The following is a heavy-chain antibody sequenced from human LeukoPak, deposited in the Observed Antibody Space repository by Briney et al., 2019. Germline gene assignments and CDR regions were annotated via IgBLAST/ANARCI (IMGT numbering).Heavy chain of an antibody. CDR1: GGSISSDY. D-gene: IGHD3-9*01. J-gene: IGHJ4*02. CDR2: IYHSGST. Sequence: SETLSLTCTVSGGSISSDYWSWIRQPPGKGLEWIGSIYHSGSTYYNPSLKSRVTISVDTSKNQFSLKLSSVTAADTAVYYCAREANYDILTGHDYWGQGTLVTVSS. CDR3: AREANYDILTGHDY. V-gene: IGHV4-38-2*02.